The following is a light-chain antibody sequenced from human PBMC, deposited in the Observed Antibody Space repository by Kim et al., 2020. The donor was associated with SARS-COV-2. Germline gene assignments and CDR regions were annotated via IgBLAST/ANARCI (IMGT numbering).Light chain of an antibody. CDR2: WAY. J-gene: IGKJ1*01. Sequence: DIVMTQSPDSLAVSLGERATINCKSSQTVLYSSNNKDCITWYQQKPGQPPKLLISWAYTREPGVPDRFSGSGSGTDFTLTISSLQAEDVAVYYCQQYYSTPRTFGQGTKVDIK. V-gene: IGKV4-1*01. CDR3: QQYYSTPRT. CDR1: QTVLYSSNNKDC.